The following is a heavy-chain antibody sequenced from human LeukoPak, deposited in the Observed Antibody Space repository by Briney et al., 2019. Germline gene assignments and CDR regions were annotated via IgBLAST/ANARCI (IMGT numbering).Heavy chain of an antibody. CDR1: GFTFSTYA. CDR3: TKDRRQWVVPYFDS. V-gene: IGHV3-23*01. J-gene: IGHJ4*02. CDR2: ISSGGNT. D-gene: IGHD6-19*01. Sequence: GGSLRLSCAASGFTFSTYAMSWVRHTPGKGLEWVSGISSGGNTQYTDSVKGRFTVSRDNSKNTLHLQMDSLRAEDTAIYYCTKDRRQWVVPYFDSWGQGTVVTVSS.